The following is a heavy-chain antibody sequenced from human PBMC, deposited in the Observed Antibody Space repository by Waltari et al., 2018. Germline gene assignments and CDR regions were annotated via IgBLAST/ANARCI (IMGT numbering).Heavy chain of an antibody. CDR1: GGSFSGYY. CDR2: INHSGST. Sequence: QVQLQQWGAGLLKPSETLSLTCAVYGGSFSGYYWSWIRHPPGKGLEWIGEINHSGSTNYNPSLKSRVTISVDTSKNQFSLKLSSVTAADTAVYYCARSRRLYDFWSGNHGFFDYWGQGTLVTVSS. J-gene: IGHJ4*02. V-gene: IGHV4-34*01. D-gene: IGHD3-3*01. CDR3: ARSRRLYDFWSGNHGFFDY.